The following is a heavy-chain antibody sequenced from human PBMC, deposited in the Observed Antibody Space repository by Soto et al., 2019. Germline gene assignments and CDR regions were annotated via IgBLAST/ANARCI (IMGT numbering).Heavy chain of an antibody. J-gene: IGHJ5*02. CDR2: IYYSEST. CDR3: ASYKGLTSSNWFDP. D-gene: IGHD2-21*02. Sequence: SETLSLTCTVSGGSISSSSNHWGWIRQHPGKGLEWIGYIYYSESTYYNPSLKSRVTISVDTSKNQFSLKLSSVTAADTAVYYCASYKGLTSSNWFDPWGQGTLVTVSS. V-gene: IGHV4-31*03. CDR1: GGSISSSSNH.